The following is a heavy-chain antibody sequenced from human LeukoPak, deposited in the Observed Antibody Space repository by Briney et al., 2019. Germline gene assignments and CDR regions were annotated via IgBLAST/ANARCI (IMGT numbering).Heavy chain of an antibody. V-gene: IGHV4-38-2*02. CDR2: IYHSGSI. CDR3: ARYVHGDSGSYFHFDY. D-gene: IGHD1-26*01. Sequence: PSETLSLTYTVSDFSISSGYYWGWIRQPPGKGLEWIGSIYHSGSIYYNPSLKSRVTIAVDTSKNQFSLKVKSVTAADTAVYYCARYVHGDSGSYFHFDYWGQGTLVTVSS. J-gene: IGHJ4*02. CDR1: DFSISSGYY.